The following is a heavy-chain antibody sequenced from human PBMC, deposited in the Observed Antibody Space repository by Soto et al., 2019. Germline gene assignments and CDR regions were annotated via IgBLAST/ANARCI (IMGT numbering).Heavy chain of an antibody. J-gene: IGHJ6*03. V-gene: IGHV4-4*02. Sequence: QVQLQESGPGLVKPSETLSLTCAVSGGSISISNWWSWVRQTPGKGLEWIGQIHHSGSTNYSPSLTSRVTISLNKSKNQFSRKRNSVTAADTAVYYGAGGGNYFYMDVWAKGTTVTVSS. CDR3: AGGGNYFYMDV. CDR2: IHHSGST. CDR1: GGSISISNW. D-gene: IGHD3-16*01.